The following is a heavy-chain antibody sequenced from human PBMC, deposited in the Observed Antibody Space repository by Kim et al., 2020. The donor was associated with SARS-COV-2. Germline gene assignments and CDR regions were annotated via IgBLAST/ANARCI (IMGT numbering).Heavy chain of an antibody. CDR2: ISGSGGST. D-gene: IGHD3-16*01. CDR1: GFTFSSYA. V-gene: IGHV3-23*01. J-gene: IGHJ4*02. CDR3: AKDHEGEWHQDYFDY. Sequence: GGSLRLSCAASGFTFSSYAMSWVRQAPGKGLEWVSAISGSGGSTYYADSVKGRFTISRDNSKNTLYLQMNSLRAEDTAVYYCAKDHEGEWHQDYFDYWGQGTLVTVSS.